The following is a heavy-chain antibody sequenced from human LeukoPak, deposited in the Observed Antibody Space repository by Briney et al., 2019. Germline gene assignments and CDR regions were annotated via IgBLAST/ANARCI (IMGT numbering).Heavy chain of an antibody. CDR3: ARDSNGDYGFDY. CDR2: IIPIFGTA. V-gene: IGHV1-69*05. CDR1: GGTFSSYA. Sequence: SVKVSRKASGGTFSSYAISWVRQAPGQGLEWMGGIIPIFGTANYAQKFQGRVTITTDECTSTAYMELSSLRSEDTAVYYCARDSNGDYGFDYWGQGTLVTVSS. D-gene: IGHD4-17*01. J-gene: IGHJ4*02.